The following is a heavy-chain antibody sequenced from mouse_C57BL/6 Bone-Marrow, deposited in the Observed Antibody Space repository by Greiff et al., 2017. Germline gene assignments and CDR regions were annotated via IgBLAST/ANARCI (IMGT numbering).Heavy chain of an antibody. D-gene: IGHD1-1*01. CDR2: IDPAHGNT. Sequence: VQLQQSVAELVRPGASVKLSCTASGFNIKNTYMHWVKQRPEQGLEWIGRIDPAHGNTKYAPKFQGKATITADTSSNTAYLQLSSLTSEDTAIYYCALHYYGSSTYFDYWGQGTTLTVSS. CDR3: ALHYYGSSTYFDY. CDR1: GFNIKNTY. V-gene: IGHV14-3*01. J-gene: IGHJ2*01.